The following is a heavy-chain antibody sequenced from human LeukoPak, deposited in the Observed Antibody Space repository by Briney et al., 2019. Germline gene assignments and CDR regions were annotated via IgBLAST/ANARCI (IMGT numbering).Heavy chain of an antibody. CDR1: GFSFNTYA. CDR3: ARLNSGNYNRGYLDS. J-gene: IGHJ4*02. V-gene: IGHV3-64*01. CDR2: ISTNGGST. Sequence: QPGGSLRLSCAASGFSFNTYAMHWVRQAPGKGLEYVSAISTNGGSTNYANSVKGRFTISRDNSKNTLYLQMGSLKTEDMAVYYCARLNSGNYNRGYLDSWGQGTLVTVSS. D-gene: IGHD1-26*01.